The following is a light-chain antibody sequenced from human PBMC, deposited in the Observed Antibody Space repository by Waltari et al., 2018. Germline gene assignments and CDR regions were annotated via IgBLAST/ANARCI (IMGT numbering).Light chain of an antibody. CDR2: VNSDGSH. J-gene: IGLJ3*02. V-gene: IGLV4-69*01. CDR3: QTGGHGTWV. CDR1: RGHSTNV. Sequence: QLVLTQSPSASASLGASVKLTCTLDRGHSTNVIAWLQQQPEQGPRFLMRVNSDGSHSKGDEIPARFSGSSAGTERYLTISSLQSEEGADYYCQTGGHGTWVFGGGTKLTVL.